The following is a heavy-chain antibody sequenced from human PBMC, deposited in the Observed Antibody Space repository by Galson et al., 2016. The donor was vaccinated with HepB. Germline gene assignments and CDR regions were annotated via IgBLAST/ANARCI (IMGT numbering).Heavy chain of an antibody. CDR1: KFTFSTYA. Sequence: SLRLSCAASKFTFSTYAMNWVRQAPGKGLEWVSEISDAGDSTYYADSVKGRFTISRDNSKNTLYLQMNSLRADDTAVYYCAKGLGYCSGGTCTSWGFDIWGQGTMVTVSS. J-gene: IGHJ3*02. V-gene: IGHV3-23*01. CDR2: ISDAGDST. D-gene: IGHD2-15*01. CDR3: AKGLGYCSGGTCTSWGFDI.